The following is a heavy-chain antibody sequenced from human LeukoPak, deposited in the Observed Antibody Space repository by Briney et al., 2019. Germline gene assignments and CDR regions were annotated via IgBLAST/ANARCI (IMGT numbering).Heavy chain of an antibody. V-gene: IGHV5-51*01. Sequence: GESLKISCKGSGYTFTNDWIGWVRQMPGKGLEWMGIMYPGDSDTRYSPSFQGQVTISADKSISTAYLQWSSLKASDTAMYYCARLATGTTSWFDPWGQGTLVTVSS. D-gene: IGHD1-1*01. CDR1: GYTFTNDW. J-gene: IGHJ5*02. CDR2: MYPGDSDT. CDR3: ARLATGTTSWFDP.